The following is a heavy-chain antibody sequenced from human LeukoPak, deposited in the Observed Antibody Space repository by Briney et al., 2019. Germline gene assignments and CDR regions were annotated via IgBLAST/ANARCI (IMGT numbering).Heavy chain of an antibody. Sequence: GGSLRLSCAASGFTFSSYAMSWVRQAPGKGLEWVSAISGSGGSTYYADSVKGRFTISRDNSKNTLYLQMNSLRAEDTAVYYCAKDVRRAVAGMGGYWGQGTLVTVSS. CDR3: AKDVRRAVAGMGGY. V-gene: IGHV3-23*01. CDR1: GFTFSSYA. J-gene: IGHJ4*02. CDR2: ISGSGGST. D-gene: IGHD6-19*01.